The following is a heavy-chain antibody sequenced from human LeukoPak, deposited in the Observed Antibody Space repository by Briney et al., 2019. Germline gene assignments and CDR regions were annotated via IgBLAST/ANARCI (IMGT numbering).Heavy chain of an antibody. Sequence: PSETLSLTCTVSGGSISGTSYYWGWIRQPPGKGLEWIGSIYTSGSTNYNPSLKSRVTMSVDTSKNQFSLKLSSVTAADTAVYYCARTTFYGSGSYYYYYYYMDVWGKGTTVTISS. CDR3: ARTTFYGSGSYYYYYYYMDV. J-gene: IGHJ6*03. CDR2: IYTSGST. V-gene: IGHV4-39*07. D-gene: IGHD3-10*01. CDR1: GGSISGTSYY.